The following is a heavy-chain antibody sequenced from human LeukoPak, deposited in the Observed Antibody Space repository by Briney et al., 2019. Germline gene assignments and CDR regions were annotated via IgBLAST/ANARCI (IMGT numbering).Heavy chain of an antibody. CDR1: GFTFSSYA. J-gene: IGHJ4*02. Sequence: GGFLRLSCAASGFTFSSYAMHWVRQAPGKGLGWVAVISYDGINKYYADSVKGRFTISRDNSKNTLYLQMNSLRAEDTAVYYCASGGGYCSSTSCYVSDYWGQGTLVTVSS. D-gene: IGHD2-2*01. V-gene: IGHV3-30-3*01. CDR2: ISYDGINK. CDR3: ASGGGYCSSTSCYVSDY.